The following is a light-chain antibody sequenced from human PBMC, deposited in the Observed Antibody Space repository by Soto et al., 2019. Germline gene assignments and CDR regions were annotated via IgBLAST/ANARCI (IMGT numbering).Light chain of an antibody. CDR3: QKYDGSWT. J-gene: IGKJ1*01. CDR1: QSIGSS. V-gene: IGKV1-5*03. Sequence: DIQMTQSPSTLSASVGDRVTITCRASQSIGSSLAWYQQKLGKAPKLLIYKASSLESGVPSRFSGSGSGTEFTLAISSLQPDDFATYYCQKYDGSWTFGQGTKVEIK. CDR2: KAS.